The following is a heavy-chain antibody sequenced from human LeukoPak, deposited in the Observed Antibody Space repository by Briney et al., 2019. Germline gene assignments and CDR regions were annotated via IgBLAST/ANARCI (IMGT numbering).Heavy chain of an antibody. CDR1: KFTFSNYG. CDR2: ISFDGRTK. D-gene: IGHD3-10*01. V-gene: IGHV3-30*18. Sequence: PGGSLRLSCTASKFTFSNYGMQWVRQAPGKGLEWVAVISFDGRTKYYADSVKGRFTLSRDNSRNTLDLQMNSLGPEDTAVCYCAKEYDSGGYGAYFDYWGRGTLVTVSS. CDR3: AKEYDSGGYGAYFDY. J-gene: IGHJ4*02.